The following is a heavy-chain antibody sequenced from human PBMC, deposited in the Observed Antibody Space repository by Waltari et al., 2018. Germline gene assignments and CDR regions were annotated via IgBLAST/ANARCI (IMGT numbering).Heavy chain of an antibody. CDR3: ARGGLLAVAENWYFDL. CDR1: GYTFTSYA. Sequence: QVQLVQSGSELKKPGASVKVSCKASGYTFTSYAMNWVRQAPGQGLEWMGWTNTNTGNPTYAQGFTGRFVFSLDTSVSTAYLQISSLKAEDTAVYYCARGGLLAVAENWYFDLWGRGTLVTVSS. V-gene: IGHV7-4-1*02. CDR2: TNTNTGNP. D-gene: IGHD6-19*01. J-gene: IGHJ2*01.